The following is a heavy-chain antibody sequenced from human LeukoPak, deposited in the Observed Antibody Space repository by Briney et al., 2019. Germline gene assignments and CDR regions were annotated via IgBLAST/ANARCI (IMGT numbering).Heavy chain of an antibody. CDR3: ARGIYSSSWYGAFDI. J-gene: IGHJ3*02. CDR1: GFTFSSYA. D-gene: IGHD6-13*01. Sequence: QAGGSLRLSCAASGFTFSSYAMSWVRQAPGKGLEWVSAISGSGGSTYYADSVKGRFTISRDNSKNTLYLQMNSLRAEDTAVYYCARGIYSSSWYGAFDIWGQGTMVTVSS. CDR2: ISGSGGST. V-gene: IGHV3-23*01.